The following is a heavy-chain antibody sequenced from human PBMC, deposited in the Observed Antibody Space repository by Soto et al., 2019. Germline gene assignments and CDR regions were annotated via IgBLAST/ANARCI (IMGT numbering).Heavy chain of an antibody. CDR2: ISGSGSTI. CDR1: GLTFSSYA. CDR3: AKVFYYYDSSGYYYFDY. V-gene: IGHV3-23*01. D-gene: IGHD3-22*01. J-gene: IGHJ4*02. Sequence: GGSLRLFCAASGLTFSSYAVGFFRHAPWNGPEWISSISGSGSTIYYADSVKGRFTISRDNSKNTLYLQMSSLRAEDTAVYYCAKVFYYYDSSGYYYFDYWGQGTLVTVSS.